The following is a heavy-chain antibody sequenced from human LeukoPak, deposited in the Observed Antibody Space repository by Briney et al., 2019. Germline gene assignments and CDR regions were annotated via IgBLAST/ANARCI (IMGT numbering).Heavy chain of an antibody. CDR1: GFTFISYG. D-gene: IGHD3-16*01. CDR3: ARDVALGDNALDI. CDR2: ILNDGSQE. V-gene: IGHV3-33*01. J-gene: IGHJ3*02. Sequence: GGSLRLSCAASGFTFISYGMHWVRQAPGKGLEWVAVILNDGSQEKYADSVKGRFTISRDNSKNTLFLQMNSLRAEDTAVYYCARDVALGDNALDIWGQGTMATVSS.